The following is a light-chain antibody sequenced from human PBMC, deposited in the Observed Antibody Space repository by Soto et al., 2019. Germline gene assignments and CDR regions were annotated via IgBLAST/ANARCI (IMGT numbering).Light chain of an antibody. CDR2: GAS. J-gene: IGKJ1*01. CDR1: QTINNN. Sequence: VMTQAPATLSLSPGEIGTLSFMASQTINNNVAWYQLKDGQVPRLVIYGASTRATDIPARFSGSGSGTEFTLTISSLEPEDFAVYYCQQRSNWPRTLGQGTKVDI. V-gene: IGKV3-11*01. CDR3: QQRSNWPRT.